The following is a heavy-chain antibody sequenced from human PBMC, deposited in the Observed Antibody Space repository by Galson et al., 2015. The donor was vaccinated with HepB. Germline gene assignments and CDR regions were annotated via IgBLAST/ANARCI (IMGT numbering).Heavy chain of an antibody. CDR2: ISGSGGST. D-gene: IGHD2-2*01. V-gene: IGHV3-23*01. Sequence: VRQAPGKGLEWVSAISGSGGSTYYADSVKGRFTISRDNSKNTLYLQMNSLRAEDTAVYYCATEDIVVVPAASEYFQHWGQGTLVTVSS. CDR3: ATEDIVVVPAASEYFQH. J-gene: IGHJ1*01.